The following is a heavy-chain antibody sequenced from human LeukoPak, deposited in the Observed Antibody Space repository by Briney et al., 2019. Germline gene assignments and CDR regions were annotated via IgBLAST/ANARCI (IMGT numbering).Heavy chain of an antibody. Sequence: GGSLRLSCAASGFTFSSYSMNWVRQAPGKGLEWVSSISSSSSYIYYADSVKGRFTISRDNARNSLYLQMNSLRAEDTAVYYCARRGYPTPFDYWGQGTLVTVSS. CDR1: GFTFSSYS. J-gene: IGHJ4*02. D-gene: IGHD5-12*01. CDR3: ARRGYPTPFDY. CDR2: ISSSSSYI. V-gene: IGHV3-21*01.